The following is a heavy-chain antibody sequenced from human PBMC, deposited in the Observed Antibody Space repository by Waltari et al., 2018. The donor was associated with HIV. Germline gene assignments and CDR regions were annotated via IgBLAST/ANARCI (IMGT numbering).Heavy chain of an antibody. Sequence: QIRLFQSGHEVRKPGDSVTVSCKTSGYTFLNYHVTWVRQALGPRPGWMGGITRYSANTNYTRESQGRVTLTTDAAASIAYLQLRDLRVDDTAIYFCTRGHIWGSYRYFDYWGPGTRVTVS. CDR1: GYTFLNYH. J-gene: IGHJ4*02. CDR3: TRGHIWGSYRYFDY. V-gene: IGHV1-18*01. CDR2: ITRYSANT. D-gene: IGHD3-16*02.